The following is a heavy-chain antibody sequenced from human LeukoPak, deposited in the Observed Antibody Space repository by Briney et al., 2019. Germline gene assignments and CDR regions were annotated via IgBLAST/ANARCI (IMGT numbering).Heavy chain of an antibody. CDR2: ISYDGSNK. Sequence: GGSLRLSCAASGFTLSSYAMHWVRQAPGKGLEWVAVISYDGSNKYYADSVKGRFTISRDNSKNTLYLQMNSLRAEDTAVYYCARGLRGGGSGSYYRYWGQGTLVTVSS. V-gene: IGHV3-30*04. CDR1: GFTLSSYA. CDR3: ARGLRGGGSGSYYRY. D-gene: IGHD3-10*01. J-gene: IGHJ4*02.